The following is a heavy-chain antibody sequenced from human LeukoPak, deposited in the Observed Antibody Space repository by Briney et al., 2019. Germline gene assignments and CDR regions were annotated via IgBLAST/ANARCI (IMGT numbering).Heavy chain of an antibody. D-gene: IGHD2-8*01. V-gene: IGHV3-23*01. CDR1: GFTFSSYA. Sequence: GGSLRLSCAASGFTFSSYAMSWVRQAPGKGLEWVSAISGSGGSTYYADSVKGRFTVSRDNAKNTVYLQMSRLRADDTALYYCAKQYCTATSCGGMDVWGRGTTVTVSS. CDR3: AKQYCTATSCGGMDV. CDR2: ISGSGGST. J-gene: IGHJ6*02.